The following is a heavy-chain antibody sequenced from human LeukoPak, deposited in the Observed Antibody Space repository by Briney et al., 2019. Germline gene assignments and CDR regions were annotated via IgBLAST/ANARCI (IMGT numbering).Heavy chain of an antibody. D-gene: IGHD6-19*01. V-gene: IGHV3-30*18. CDR1: GFTFSSHD. CDR2: ISYDGSKQ. Sequence: GGSLRLSCAASGFTFSSHDMHWVRQAPGKGLEWVAAISYDGSKQLYVDSVKGRFTISRDNSKNTLSLQMSSLGAEDTAIYYCAKVHTSGWAWFDLWGQGTLVTVSS. J-gene: IGHJ5*02. CDR3: AKVHTSGWAWFDL.